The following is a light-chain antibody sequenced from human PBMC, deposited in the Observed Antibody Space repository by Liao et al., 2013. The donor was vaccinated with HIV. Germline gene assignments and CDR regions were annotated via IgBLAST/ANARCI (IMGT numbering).Light chain of an antibody. CDR3: QAWDSSTVI. Sequence: SYELTQPPSVSVSPGQTASITCSGDKLGNKYSYWYQQKPSQSPVMVIYQDRKRPSGIPERFAGSNSGNTATLTISGTQAMDEADYYCQAWDSSTVIFGGGTKLTVL. CDR1: KLGNKY. J-gene: IGLJ2*01. V-gene: IGLV3-1*01. CDR2: QDR.